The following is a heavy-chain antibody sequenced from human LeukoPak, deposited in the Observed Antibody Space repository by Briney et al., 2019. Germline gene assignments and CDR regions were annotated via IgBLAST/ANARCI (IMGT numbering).Heavy chain of an antibody. V-gene: IGHV3-23*01. CDR1: GFTFSSYA. CDR3: FFKHKPAYEILTGFDY. Sequence: GGSLRLSCAASGFTFSSYAMSWVRQAPGHGLEWVSAISGSGGSTYYADSVKGRFTISRDNSKNTLYLQMNSLRAEDTAVYFCFFKHKPAYEILTGFDYWGQGTLVTVSS. J-gene: IGHJ4*02. CDR2: ISGSGGST. D-gene: IGHD3-9*01.